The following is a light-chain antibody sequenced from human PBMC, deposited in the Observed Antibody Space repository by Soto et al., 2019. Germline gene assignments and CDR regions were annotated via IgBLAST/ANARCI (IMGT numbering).Light chain of an antibody. V-gene: IGLV1-44*01. CDR3: ATWDDSLNGYV. CDR2: ANT. CDR1: NSNVGSNT. Sequence: QCVLTEPPSASGSPGQRFTISWSGSNSNVGSNTVHWYQPLPGTAPKLLIYANTQRPSGVPARFSGSTSGTSASLAISGLRSEDESDYYCATWDDSLNGYVFGTGTKVTV. J-gene: IGLJ1*01.